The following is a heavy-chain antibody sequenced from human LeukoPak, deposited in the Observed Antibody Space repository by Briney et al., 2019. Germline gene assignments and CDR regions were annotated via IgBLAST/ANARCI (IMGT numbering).Heavy chain of an antibody. V-gene: IGHV4-39*07. D-gene: IGHD4-17*01. CDR1: GGSISSSSYY. CDR3: AREYGDYLSYFDY. CDR2: IYYSGST. Sequence: SETLSLTCTVSGGSISSSSYYWGWIRQPPGKGLEWIGSIYYSGSTYYNPSLKSRVTISVHTSKNQFSLKLSSVTAADTAVYYCAREYGDYLSYFDYWGQGTLVTVSS. J-gene: IGHJ4*02.